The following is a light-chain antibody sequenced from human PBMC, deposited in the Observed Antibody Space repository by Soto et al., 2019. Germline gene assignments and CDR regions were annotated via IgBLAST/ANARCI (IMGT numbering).Light chain of an antibody. Sequence: QSVLTQPPSASGTPGQRVTISCSGSSSNIGSNYVYWYQQLPGTAPKLLIYRNNQRPSGVPDRFSGSKSGTSASLAISGLRSEDEADYYCAAGDDSLSGRVFGTGTKLTV. J-gene: IGLJ1*01. CDR1: SSNIGSNY. CDR3: AAGDDSLSGRV. CDR2: RNN. V-gene: IGLV1-47*01.